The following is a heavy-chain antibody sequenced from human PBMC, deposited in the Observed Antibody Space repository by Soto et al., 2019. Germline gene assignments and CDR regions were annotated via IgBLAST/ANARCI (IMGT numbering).Heavy chain of an antibody. D-gene: IGHD1-7*01. V-gene: IGHV1-2*02. Sequence: QVRLMQSGPEVRRPGASVTVSCKASGYTFTHYFIHWVRRAPGQGLEWMGYINPKSGDTHYSQTCRGRVSMTRDTSTDTANMGLSSLKSDDTAVYFCARVPVHKNSRGDFWGQGNPITVSS. CDR2: INPKSGDT. J-gene: IGHJ4*02. CDR1: GYTFTHYF. CDR3: ARVPVHKNSRGDF.